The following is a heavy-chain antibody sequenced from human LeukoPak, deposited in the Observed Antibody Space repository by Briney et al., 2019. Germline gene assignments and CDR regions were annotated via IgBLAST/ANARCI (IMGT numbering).Heavy chain of an antibody. V-gene: IGHV3-23*01. Sequence: AGGSLRLSCAASGFTFGGFTMAWVRQTPRKGLEWLSGILADADGGRTYYAASVKGRFTISRDNSKNTLYLQMNNLRTDDTAVYFCAKDLIYGDGRWEFDPWGQGTLVTV. CDR2: ILADADGGRT. CDR3: AKDLIYGDGRWEFDP. CDR1: GFTFGGFT. D-gene: IGHD4-17*01. J-gene: IGHJ5*02.